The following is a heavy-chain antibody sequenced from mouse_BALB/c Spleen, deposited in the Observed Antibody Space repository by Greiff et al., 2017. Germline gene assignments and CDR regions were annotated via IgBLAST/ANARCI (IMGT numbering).Heavy chain of an antibody. CDR3: ARGGGLPAWFAY. J-gene: IGHJ3*01. V-gene: IGHV3-2*02. CDR2: ISYRGST. CDR1: GYSITSDYA. Sequence: EVQLVESGPGLVKPSQSLSLTCTVTGYSITSDYAWNWIRQFPGNKLEWMGYISYRGSTSYNPSLKSRISITRDTSKNQFFLQLNSVTTEDTATYYCARGGGLPAWFAYWGQGTLVTVSA. D-gene: IGHD2-4*01.